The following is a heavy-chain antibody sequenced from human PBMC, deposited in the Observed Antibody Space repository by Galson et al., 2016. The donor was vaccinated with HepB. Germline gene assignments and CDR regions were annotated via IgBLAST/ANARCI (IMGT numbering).Heavy chain of an antibody. CDR3: ARHGGRANGGYIPNFPYGMDV. V-gene: IGHV5-10-1*01. CDR1: GYSFTSYW. J-gene: IGHJ6*02. CDR2: IDPTGSYI. Sequence: QSGAEVKKPGESLRISCKGSGYSFTSYWISWVRQMPGKGLEWMGRIDPTGSYINYSPSFQGHVTISADNSISTAYVQWSSLKDSDTAMYYCARHGGRANGGYIPNFPYGMDVWGQGTTVSVSS. D-gene: IGHD5-12*01.